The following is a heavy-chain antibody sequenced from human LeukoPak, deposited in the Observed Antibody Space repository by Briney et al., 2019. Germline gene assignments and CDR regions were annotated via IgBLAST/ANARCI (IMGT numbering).Heavy chain of an antibody. J-gene: IGHJ4*02. D-gene: IGHD3-22*01. CDR3: ATYRRGYHDSSESYYFDY. Sequence: GGSLRLSCAASGFTFSRFAMSWVRQAPGKGLEWVSGISGSGDSTYYADSVKGRFTISRDNSKNTLYLQMDGLRAEDTAVYYCATYRRGYHDSSESYYFDYWGQGTLVTVSS. V-gene: IGHV3-23*01. CDR2: ISGSGDST. CDR1: GFTFSRFA.